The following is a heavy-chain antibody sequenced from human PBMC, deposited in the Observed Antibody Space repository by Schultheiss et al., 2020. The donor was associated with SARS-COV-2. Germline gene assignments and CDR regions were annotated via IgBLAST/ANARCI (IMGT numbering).Heavy chain of an antibody. CDR1: GFTFDDYA. V-gene: IGHV3-21*01. CDR2: ISSSSSYI. Sequence: GGSLRLSCAASGFTFDDYAMHWVRQAPGKGLEWVSSISSSSSYIYYADSVKGRFTISRDNAKNSLYLQMNSLRAEDTAVYYCARDQDYGWFDPWGQGTLVTVSS. D-gene: IGHD4-17*01. J-gene: IGHJ5*02. CDR3: ARDQDYGWFDP.